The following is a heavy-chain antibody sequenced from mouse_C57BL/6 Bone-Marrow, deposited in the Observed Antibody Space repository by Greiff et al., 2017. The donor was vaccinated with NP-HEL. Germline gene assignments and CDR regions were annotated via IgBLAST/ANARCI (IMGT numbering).Heavy chain of an antibody. CDR1: GFTFSSYA. Sequence: EVMLVESGGGLVKPGGSLKLSCAASGFTFSSYAMSWVRQTPEKRLEWVATISDGGSYTYYPDNVKGRFTISRDNAKNNLYLQMSHLKSEDTAMYYCARVGALRRGYYYAMDYWGQGTSVTVSS. V-gene: IGHV5-4*03. D-gene: IGHD2-12*01. CDR3: ARVGALRRGYYYAMDY. J-gene: IGHJ4*01. CDR2: ISDGGSYT.